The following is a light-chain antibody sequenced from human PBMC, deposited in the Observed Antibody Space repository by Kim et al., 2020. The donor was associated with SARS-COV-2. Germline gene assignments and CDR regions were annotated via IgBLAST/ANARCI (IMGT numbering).Light chain of an antibody. CDR1: STHVGHHH. Sequence: PGQSITVACTEGSTHVGHHHVSWYQQHPGKAPKLLFYGVSNRPAGVSTRFAGSKSGNTASLTISGLQAEDECVYYCSSYTSNSTWVFGGGTQLTVL. CDR2: GVS. CDR3: SSYTSNSTWV. J-gene: IGLJ3*02. V-gene: IGLV2-14*03.